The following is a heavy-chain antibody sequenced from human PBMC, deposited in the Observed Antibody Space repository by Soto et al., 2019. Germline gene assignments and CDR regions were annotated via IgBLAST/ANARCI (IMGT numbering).Heavy chain of an antibody. CDR3: TNGVGDRFQFHP. D-gene: IGHD2-8*01. Sequence: ASVRAPATTPGNPFIANYSHGGRQAPGQGLEWMGWVSPRSGGTNYAQKFLGRVTITRDTSISTAYMELTGLTSDDTAVYDGTNGVGDRFQFHPWGPGTPV. J-gene: IGHJ5*02. CDR2: VSPRSGGT. CDR1: GNPFIANY. V-gene: IGHV1-2*02.